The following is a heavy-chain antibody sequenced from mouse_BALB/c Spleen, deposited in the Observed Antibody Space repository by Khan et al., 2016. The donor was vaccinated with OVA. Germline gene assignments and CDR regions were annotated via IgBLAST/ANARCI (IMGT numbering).Heavy chain of an antibody. V-gene: IGHV5-6*01. CDR3: ADHLTGSLAY. J-gene: IGHJ3*01. CDR2: ISSGGDYT. D-gene: IGHD4-1*01. Sequence: EVGLVESGGDLVKPGGSLKLSCAASGFTFSSYSMSWVRQTPDKRLEWVASISSGGDYTYYPDSVKGRFTISRDNAKNTLYLQMSDLKSEDTAMDYCADHLTGSLAYWGQGTLVTVSA. CDR1: GFTFSSYS.